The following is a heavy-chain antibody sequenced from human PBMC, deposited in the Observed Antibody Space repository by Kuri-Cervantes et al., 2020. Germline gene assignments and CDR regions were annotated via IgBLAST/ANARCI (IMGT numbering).Heavy chain of an antibody. D-gene: IGHD2-8*02. J-gene: IGHJ4*02. CDR1: GFTVSSNY. V-gene: IGHV3-53*01. CDR3: ASDPGYQVMYPEGYFDY. CDR2: IYSGGRT. Sequence: GGSLRLSCADSGFTVSSNYMSWVRQAPGKGLEWVSTIYSGGRTYYADSVKGRFTISRDNSKNTLYLQMNSLRTEDTAVYYCASDPGYQVMYPEGYFDYWGQGTLVTVSS.